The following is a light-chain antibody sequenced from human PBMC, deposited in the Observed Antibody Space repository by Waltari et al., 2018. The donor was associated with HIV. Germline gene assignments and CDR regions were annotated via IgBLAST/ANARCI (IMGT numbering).Light chain of an antibody. CDR1: QSVSSY. CDR3: QQRSNWPT. CDR2: DAS. Sequence: EIVLPQSPATLSLSPGERATLSCRASQSVSSYLAWYQQKPGQAPRLLIYDASNRATGIPARFSGSGSGTDFTLTISSLEPEDFAVYYCQQRSNWPTFGQGTKVELK. V-gene: IGKV3-11*01. J-gene: IGKJ1*01.